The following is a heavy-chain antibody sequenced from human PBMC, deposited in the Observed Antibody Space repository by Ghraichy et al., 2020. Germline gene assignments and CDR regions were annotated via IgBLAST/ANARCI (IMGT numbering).Heavy chain of an antibody. Sequence: SETLSLTCAVSGGSISSGSYYWSWIRHPSGKGLEWIGRIYTSGSTNYNPSLKSRVTISVDTSKNQFSLKRSSVTAADTAVYYCASDARAGEPDYLGQGT. V-gene: IGHV4-61*02. CDR3: ASDARAGEPDY. CDR2: IYTSGST. CDR1: GGSISSGSYY. J-gene: IGHJ4*02. D-gene: IGHD2-21*01.